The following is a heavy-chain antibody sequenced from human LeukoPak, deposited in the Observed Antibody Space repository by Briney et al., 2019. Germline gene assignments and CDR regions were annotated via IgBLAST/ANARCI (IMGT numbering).Heavy chain of an antibody. CDR1: GCTFSSYA. V-gene: IGHV3-30*04. CDR3: ASTHSFLFDY. Sequence: GGSLRLSCAASGCTFSSYAMHWVRQAPGKGLEWVAVISYDGSNKYYADSVKGRFTISRDNSKNTLYLQMNSLRAEDTAVYYCASTHSFLFDYWGQGTLVTVSS. J-gene: IGHJ4*02. D-gene: IGHD1-26*01. CDR2: ISYDGSNK.